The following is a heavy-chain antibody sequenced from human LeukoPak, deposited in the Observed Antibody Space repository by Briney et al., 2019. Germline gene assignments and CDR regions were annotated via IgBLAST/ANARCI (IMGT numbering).Heavy chain of an antibody. CDR1: GFTFSTYA. CDR2: ISYDGSNK. J-gene: IGHJ5*02. V-gene: IGHV3-30*18. Sequence: GGSLRLSCAASGFTFSTYAMHWVRQAPGKGLEWVAVISYDGSNKYYADSVKGRFTISRDNSKNTLYLQTNTLRAEDTAVYYCAKDVSWNWFDPWGQGTLVTVSS. CDR3: AKDVSWNWFDP.